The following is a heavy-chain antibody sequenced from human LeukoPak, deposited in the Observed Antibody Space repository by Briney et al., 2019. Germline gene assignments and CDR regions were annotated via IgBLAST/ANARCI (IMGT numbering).Heavy chain of an antibody. V-gene: IGHV1-18*01. Sequence: ASVKVSCKASGYTFTSYGISWVRQAPGQGLEWMGWISAYNGNTNYALKLQGRVTMTTDTSTSTAYMELRSLRSDDTAVYYCARWGPVTSPFRYFDYWGQGTLVTVSS. CDR2: ISAYNGNT. CDR1: GYTFTSYG. D-gene: IGHD4-17*01. CDR3: ARWGPVTSPFRYFDY. J-gene: IGHJ4*02.